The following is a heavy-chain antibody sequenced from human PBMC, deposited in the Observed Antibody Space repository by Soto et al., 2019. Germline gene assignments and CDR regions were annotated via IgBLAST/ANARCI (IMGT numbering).Heavy chain of an antibody. Sequence: PSETLSLTCTVSGDYFFSSSNYWVWIRQVPGKGLESIGGIYQTGSTYYNPSLKSRVSISVDTSKNRFSLRLTSLTAADTAVYYCARQVAVEKFDYWGQGTLVTVSS. D-gene: IGHD6-19*01. CDR2: IYQTGST. CDR3: ARQVAVEKFDY. V-gene: IGHV4-39*01. CDR1: GDYFFSSSNY. J-gene: IGHJ4*02.